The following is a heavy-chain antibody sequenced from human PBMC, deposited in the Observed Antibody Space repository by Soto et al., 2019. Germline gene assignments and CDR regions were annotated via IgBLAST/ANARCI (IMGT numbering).Heavy chain of an antibody. CDR1: GGTFSSYT. CDR2: IIPILGIA. V-gene: IGHV1-69*04. CDR3: ARDLEDNPRGDAFDI. D-gene: IGHD2-15*01. J-gene: IGHJ3*02. Sequence: GASVKVSCKASGGTFSSYTIGWVRQAPGQGLEWMGRIIPILGIANYAQKFQGRVTITADKSTSTAYMELSSLRSEDTAVYYCARDLEDNPRGDAFDIWGQGTMVTVSS.